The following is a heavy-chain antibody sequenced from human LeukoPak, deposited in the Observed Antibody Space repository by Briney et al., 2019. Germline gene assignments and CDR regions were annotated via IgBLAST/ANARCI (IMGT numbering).Heavy chain of an antibody. Sequence: ASVKVSCKASGYTFTSYDINWVRQATGQGLEWMGWMNPNSGNTGYAQKFQGRVTMTRNTSISTAYMELSSLRSEDTAVYYCARGGEWSYGLTPNFGYWGQGTLVTVSS. CDR1: GYTFTSYD. J-gene: IGHJ4*02. V-gene: IGHV1-8*01. CDR3: ARGGEWSYGLTPNFGY. D-gene: IGHD5-18*01. CDR2: MNPNSGNT.